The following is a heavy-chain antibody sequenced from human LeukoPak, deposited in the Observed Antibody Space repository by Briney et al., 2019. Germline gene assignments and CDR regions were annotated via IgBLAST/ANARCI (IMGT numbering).Heavy chain of an antibody. CDR2: INWNGGST. D-gene: IGHD2-15*01. J-gene: IGHJ3*02. CDR3: ARGAVGYCSGGSCPEGTAVAFDI. V-gene: IGHV3-20*04. CDR1: GFTFDDYG. Sequence: GGSLRLSCAASGFTFDDYGMSWVRQAPGKGLEWVSGINWNGGSTGYADSVKGRFTISRDNAKNSLYLQMNSLRAEDTALYYCARGAVGYCSGGSCPEGTAVAFDIWGQGTMVTVSS.